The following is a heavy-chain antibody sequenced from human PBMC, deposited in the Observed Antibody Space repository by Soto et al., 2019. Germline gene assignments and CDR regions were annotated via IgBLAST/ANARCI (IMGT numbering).Heavy chain of an antibody. D-gene: IGHD3-22*01. CDR1: GGSISSYY. CDR2: IYYSGST. Sequence: QVQLQESGPGLVKPSETLSLTCTVSGGSISSYYWSWIRQPPGKGLEWIGYIYYSGSTNYNPSIKSRIPISIATSKNQFSLERSSGTAADTAVYYCARERYSSGYYYYYGMDVWGEGTTVTVPS. V-gene: IGHV4-59*01. CDR3: ARERYSSGYYYYYGMDV. J-gene: IGHJ6*04.